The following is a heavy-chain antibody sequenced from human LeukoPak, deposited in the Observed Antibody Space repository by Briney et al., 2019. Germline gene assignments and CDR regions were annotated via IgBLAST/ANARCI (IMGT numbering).Heavy chain of an antibody. J-gene: IGHJ3*02. CDR1: GGSISSYY. D-gene: IGHD4-17*01. CDR2: TYTSGST. Sequence: SETLSLTCTVSGGSISSYYWSWIRQPAGKGLEWIGRTYTSGSTNYNPSLKGRVTMSVDTSKNQFSLKLSSVTAADTAVYYCARVVGFYGDYGGDAFDIWGQGTMVTVSS. CDR3: ARVVGFYGDYGGDAFDI. V-gene: IGHV4-4*07.